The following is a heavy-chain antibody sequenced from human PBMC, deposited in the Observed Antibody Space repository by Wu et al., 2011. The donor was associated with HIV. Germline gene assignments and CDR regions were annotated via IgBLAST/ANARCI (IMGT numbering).Heavy chain of an antibody. CDR3: ARGYCTSTNCYNDAFDI. CDR2: IIPIFGTA. V-gene: IGHV1-69*14. Sequence: QVQLVQSGAEVKKPGSSVKVSCKASGGTFSSYAISWVRQAPGQGLEWMGGIIPIFGTANYAQKFQGRVTITADKSTSTDYMELSSLRSEDTAIYYCARGYCTSTNCYNDAFDIWAKGQWSASLQ. CDR1: GGTFSSYA. J-gene: IGHJ3*02. D-gene: IGHD2-2*02.